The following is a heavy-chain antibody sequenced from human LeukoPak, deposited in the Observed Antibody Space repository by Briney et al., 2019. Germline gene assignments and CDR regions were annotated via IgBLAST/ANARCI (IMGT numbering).Heavy chain of an antibody. CDR1: GFIFSSFA. Sequence: GGSLRLSRAASGFIFSSFAMSWVRQAPGKGLEWVSTISGGDRSTYYSDSVKGRFTISRDNSKNTLYLQMNSLRPEDTAVYYCPLWFGDLSHINYFDYWGQGTLVTVSS. V-gene: IGHV3-23*01. D-gene: IGHD3-10*01. CDR2: ISGGDRST. J-gene: IGHJ4*02. CDR3: PLWFGDLSHINYFDY.